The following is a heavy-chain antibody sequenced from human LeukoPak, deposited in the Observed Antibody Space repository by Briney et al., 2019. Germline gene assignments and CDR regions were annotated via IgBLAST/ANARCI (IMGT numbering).Heavy chain of an antibody. V-gene: IGHV3-48*03. CDR2: ISSSGSTI. CDR1: GFTFSSYE. CDR3: ARDCTNGVCVKQFDY. D-gene: IGHD2-8*01. J-gene: IGHJ4*02. Sequence: GGTLRLSCAASGFTFSSYEMNWVRQAPGKGLEWVSYISSSGSTIYYAVSVKGRFTISRYNAKNSLYLQMNSLRAEDTAVYYCARDCTNGVCVKQFDYWGQGTLVTVSS.